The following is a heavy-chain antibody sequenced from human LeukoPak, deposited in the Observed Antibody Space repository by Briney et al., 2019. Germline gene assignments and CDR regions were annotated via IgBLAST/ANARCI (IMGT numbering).Heavy chain of an antibody. V-gene: IGHV3-33*01. Sequence: SCKASGGTFSSYAISWVRQAPGKGLEWVAVIWHDVSQEYYADSVKGRFTISRDNSKNTVYLQMNSLRADDTALYYCTRRVAVTISYGMDVWGQGTTVTVSS. D-gene: IGHD6-19*01. CDR1: GGTFSSYA. CDR2: IWHDVSQE. J-gene: IGHJ6*02. CDR3: TRRVAVTISYGMDV.